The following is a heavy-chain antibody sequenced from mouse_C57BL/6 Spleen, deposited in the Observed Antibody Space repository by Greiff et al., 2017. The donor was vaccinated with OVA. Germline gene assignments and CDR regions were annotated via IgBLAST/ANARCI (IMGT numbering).Heavy chain of an antibody. CDR3: ARGGLYDYGSSDPSYWYFDV. V-gene: IGHV1-9*01. Sequence: QVQLQQSGAELMKPGASVKLSCTATGYTFTGYWIEWVKQRPGHGLEWIGEILPGSGSTNYNEKFKGKATFTAATSSNTADMQLSSLTTEDAAIYDCARGGLYDYGSSDPSYWYFDVWGTGTTVTVSS. D-gene: IGHD1-1*01. J-gene: IGHJ1*03. CDR1: GYTFTGYW. CDR2: ILPGSGST.